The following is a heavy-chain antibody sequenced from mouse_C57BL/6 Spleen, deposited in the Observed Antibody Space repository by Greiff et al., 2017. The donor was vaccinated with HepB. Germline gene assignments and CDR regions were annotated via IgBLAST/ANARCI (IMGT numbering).Heavy chain of an antibody. J-gene: IGHJ3*01. D-gene: IGHD1-1*01. CDR3: ARSGVYGSSPAWFAY. CDR1: GYTFTSYG. Sequence: VQLQESGAELARPGASVKLSCKASGYTFTSYGISWVKQRPGQGLEWIGEIYPRSGNTYYNEKFTGKATLTADKSSSTAYMELRSLTSEDSAVYFGARSGVYGSSPAWFAYWGQGTLVTVSA. CDR2: IYPRSGNT. V-gene: IGHV1-81*01.